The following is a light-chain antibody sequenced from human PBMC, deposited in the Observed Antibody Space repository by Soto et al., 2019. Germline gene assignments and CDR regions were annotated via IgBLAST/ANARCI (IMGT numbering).Light chain of an antibody. J-gene: IGKJ1*01. Sequence: EIIFTQSPGTVSLSPRGRATLSCRASQSVSSYLAWYQQKPGQAPRLLIYDASNRATGIPARFSGSGSGTDFTLTIRSLEPEDFAVYYCQQRSNWPPETFGQGTKVDI. V-gene: IGKV3-11*01. CDR1: QSVSSY. CDR2: DAS. CDR3: QQRSNWPPET.